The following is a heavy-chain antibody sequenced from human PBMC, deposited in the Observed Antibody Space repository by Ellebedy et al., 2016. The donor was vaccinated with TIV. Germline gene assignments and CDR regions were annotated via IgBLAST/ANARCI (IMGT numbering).Heavy chain of an antibody. CDR3: ARARGFSYFDF. Sequence: AASVKVSCKASGFTFVSYAVKWVRQAHGQRLEWLGWINVGNANTRYSQKFQGRVTITRDTSASTAYMELTSLTSEDTAIYYCARARGFSYFDFWGQGTLVTVSS. CDR2: INVGNANT. V-gene: IGHV1-3*01. J-gene: IGHJ4*02. CDR1: GFTFVSYA.